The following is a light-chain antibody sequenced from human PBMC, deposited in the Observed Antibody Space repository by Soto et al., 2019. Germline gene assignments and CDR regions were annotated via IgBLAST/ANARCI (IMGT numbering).Light chain of an antibody. Sequence: DVVMTQSPLSLPVTLGQPASISCRSSQSLVHSDGKTYLNWFQQRPGQSPRRLIYKDSNRDSGVPDRFSGSGSGTDFTLKISRVEAEDVGVYYCMQGTHWPPYTFGQGTKLEIK. CDR1: QSLVHSDGKTY. J-gene: IGKJ2*01. CDR3: MQGTHWPPYT. V-gene: IGKV2-30*02. CDR2: KDS.